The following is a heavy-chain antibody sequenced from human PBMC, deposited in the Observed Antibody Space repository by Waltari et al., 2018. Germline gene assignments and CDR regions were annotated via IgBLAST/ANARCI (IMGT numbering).Heavy chain of an antibody. J-gene: IGHJ6*02. Sequence: QVQLVQSGAEVKKPGASVKVSCKASGYTFTGYYMHWVRQAPGQGLEWMGWINPNSGGTNYAQKFQGRITMTRDTSISTAYMELSRLRSDDTAVFYCARERTSSSWPTYYYYGMDVWGQGTTVTVSS. D-gene: IGHD6-13*01. CDR3: ARERTSSSWPTYYYYGMDV. V-gene: IGHV1-2*02. CDR1: GYTFTGYY. CDR2: INPNSGGT.